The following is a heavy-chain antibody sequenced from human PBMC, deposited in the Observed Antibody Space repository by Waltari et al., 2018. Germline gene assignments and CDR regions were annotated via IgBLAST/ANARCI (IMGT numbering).Heavy chain of an antibody. Sequence: QVQLQESGPGLVKPSETLSLTCAVSGYSISSGYYWGWIRQPPGKGLEWIGSIYHSGSTYYNPSLKSRVTISVDTSKNQFSLKLSSVTAADTAVYYCASSVDYDFWMGVSFDYWGQGTLVTVSS. D-gene: IGHD3-3*01. J-gene: IGHJ4*02. CDR2: IYHSGST. CDR3: ASSVDYDFWMGVSFDY. CDR1: GYSISSGYY. V-gene: IGHV4-38-2*01.